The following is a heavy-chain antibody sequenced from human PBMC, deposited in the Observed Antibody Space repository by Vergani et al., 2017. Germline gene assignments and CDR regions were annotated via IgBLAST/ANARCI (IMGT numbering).Heavy chain of an antibody. D-gene: IGHD2-2*01. J-gene: IGHJ6*03. Sequence: EVELVQSGPEMRKPGESLKISCKGSEYSFGNYWIGWVRQMPGKGLEWMGIIYPADSDTRYSPSFQGQVTISADKSISTAYLQWSSLKASDTAMYYCARHLHCSSTSCSGIYYMDVWGQGTTVTVSS. V-gene: IGHV5-51*01. CDR1: EYSFGNYW. CDR2: IYPADSDT. CDR3: ARHLHCSSTSCSGIYYMDV.